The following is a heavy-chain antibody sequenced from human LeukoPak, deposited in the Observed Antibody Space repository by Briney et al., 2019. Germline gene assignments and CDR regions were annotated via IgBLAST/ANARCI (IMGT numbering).Heavy chain of an antibody. CDR1: GGSISSGSYY. J-gene: IGHJ6*02. Sequence: PSQTLSLTCTVSGGSISSGSYYWSWIRQPAGKGLEWIGRIYSSGSTNYNPSLKSRVTISVDTSKNQFSLKLSSVTAADTAVYYCARQRGSSGWYPLLVSGMDVWGQGTTVTVSS. CDR2: IYSSGST. CDR3: ARQRGSSGWYPLLVSGMDV. D-gene: IGHD6-19*01. V-gene: IGHV4-61*02.